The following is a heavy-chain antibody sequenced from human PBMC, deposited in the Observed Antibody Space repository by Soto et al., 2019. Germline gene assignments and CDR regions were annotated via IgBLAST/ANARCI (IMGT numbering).Heavy chain of an antibody. D-gene: IGHD3-10*01. CDR2: TIPIFDTP. J-gene: IGHJ5*01. CDR1: GGTFGNLG. CDR3: ARDREDGSGTKYNWFDS. Sequence: ASVKVSCKASGGTFGNLGISWLRQAPGQGLEWMGGTIPIFDTPHYAEKFRDRLTITADATSTAYMELTSLSSEDTATYYCARDREDGSGTKYNWFDSWGQGTLVTVSS. V-gene: IGHV1-69*13.